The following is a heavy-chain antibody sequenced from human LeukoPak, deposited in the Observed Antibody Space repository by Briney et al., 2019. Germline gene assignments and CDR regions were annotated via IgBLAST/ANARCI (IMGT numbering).Heavy chain of an antibody. CDR2: ISYDGSNK. Sequence: GGSLRLSCAASGFTFSSYAMHWVRQAPGKGLEWVAIISYDGSNKFYADSVKGRFTISRDNSKNTLYLQMNSLRAEDTAVYYCAKDYTRSWTGRGFDIWGQGTMVTVSS. CDR1: GFTFSSYA. J-gene: IGHJ3*02. D-gene: IGHD6-13*01. V-gene: IGHV3-30*04. CDR3: AKDYTRSWTGRGFDI.